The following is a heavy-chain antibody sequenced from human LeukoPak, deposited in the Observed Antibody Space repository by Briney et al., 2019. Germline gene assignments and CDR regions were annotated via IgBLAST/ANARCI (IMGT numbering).Heavy chain of an antibody. V-gene: IGHV4-34*01. J-gene: IGHJ6*03. D-gene: IGHD1-26*01. Sequence: SRVTISVDTSKNQFSLKLSSVTAADTAVYYCARDPYSGTYSDYYYYYMDVWGKGTTVTVSS. CDR3: ARDPYSGTYSDYYYYYMDV.